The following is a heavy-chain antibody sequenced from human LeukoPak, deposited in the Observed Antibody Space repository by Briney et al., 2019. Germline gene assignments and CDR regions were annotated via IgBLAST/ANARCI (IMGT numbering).Heavy chain of an antibody. V-gene: IGHV3-7*01. J-gene: IGHJ4*02. D-gene: IGHD3-16*02. CDR3: AKAVMITFGGVIVESVFGY. CDR1: GFTFSDYW. Sequence: QPGGSLRLSCAASGFTFSDYWMTWVRQAPGKGLEWVANIKPDGSEKYYVDSVKGRFTISRDNAKNSLYLQMNSLRVEDTAVYYCAKAVMITFGGVIVESVFGYWGQGTLVTVSS. CDR2: IKPDGSEK.